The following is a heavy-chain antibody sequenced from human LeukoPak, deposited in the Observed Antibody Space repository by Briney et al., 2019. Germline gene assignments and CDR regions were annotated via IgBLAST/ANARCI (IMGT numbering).Heavy chain of an antibody. V-gene: IGHV4-59*01. Sequence: SETLSLTCTVSGGSISSYYWSWIRQPPGKGLEWIGYIYYSGSTNYNPSLKSRVTISVDTSKNQFFLKLSSVTAADTAVYYCARFAVWSGYPYYFDYWGQGTLVTVSS. CDR1: GGSISSYY. CDR2: IYYSGST. CDR3: ARFAVWSGYPYYFDY. J-gene: IGHJ4*02. D-gene: IGHD3-3*01.